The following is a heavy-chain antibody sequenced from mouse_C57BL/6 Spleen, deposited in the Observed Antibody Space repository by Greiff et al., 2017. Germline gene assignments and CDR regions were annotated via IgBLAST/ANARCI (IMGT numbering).Heavy chain of an antibody. J-gene: IGHJ4*01. CDR3: ARYRYYDFIDYAMDY. D-gene: IGHD2-4*01. Sequence: EVQLQQSGPELVKPGASVKIPCKASGYTFTDYNMDWVKQSHGKSLEWIGDINPNNGGTIYNQKFKGKATLTVDKSSSTAYMELRSLTSEDTAVYYGARYRYYDFIDYAMDYWGQGTSVTVSS. CDR1: GYTFTDYN. V-gene: IGHV1-18*01. CDR2: INPNNGGT.